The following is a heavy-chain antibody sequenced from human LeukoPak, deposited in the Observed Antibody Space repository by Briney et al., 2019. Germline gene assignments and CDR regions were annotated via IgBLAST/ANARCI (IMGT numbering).Heavy chain of an antibody. D-gene: IGHD6-19*01. CDR1: GGSISSYY. J-gene: IGHJ4*02. Sequence: ASETLSLTCTVSGGSISSYYWSWIRQPPGKGLEWIGYIYYSGSTNYNPSLKSRVTISVDTSKNQFSLKLSSVTAADTAVYYCARDRGGSGFDYWGQGTLSPSPQ. CDR3: ARDRGGSGFDY. CDR2: IYYSGST. V-gene: IGHV4-59*01.